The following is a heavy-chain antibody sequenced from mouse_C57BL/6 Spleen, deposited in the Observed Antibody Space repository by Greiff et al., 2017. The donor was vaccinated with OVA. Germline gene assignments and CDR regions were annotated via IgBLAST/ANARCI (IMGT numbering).Heavy chain of an antibody. CDR2: IDPSDSET. D-gene: IGHD4-1*01. Sequence: VQLQQPGAELVRPGSSVKLSCKASGYTFTSYWMHWVKQRPIQGLEWIGNIDPSDSETHYNQKFKDKSTLTVDKSSSTAYMQLSSLTSEDSAVYYCARGRDWAYAMDYWGQGTSVTVSP. CDR1: GYTFTSYW. CDR3: ARGRDWAYAMDY. V-gene: IGHV1-52*01. J-gene: IGHJ4*01.